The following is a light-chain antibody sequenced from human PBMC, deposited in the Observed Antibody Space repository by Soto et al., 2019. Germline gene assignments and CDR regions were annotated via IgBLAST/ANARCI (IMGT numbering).Light chain of an antibody. J-gene: IGKJ5*01. V-gene: IGKV2-30*01. CDR1: QSLIYDDGDTF. CDR3: MQSIQVPIT. CDR2: MVS. Sequence: DVVMTQSPLSLSVTLGQPASISCRSSQSLIYDDGDTFLNWFHQRPGQSPRRLIYMVSKRDSGVPDRFSGSGSGTDFTLKISRVEAEDLGVYYCMQSIQVPITFGQGTRLEIK.